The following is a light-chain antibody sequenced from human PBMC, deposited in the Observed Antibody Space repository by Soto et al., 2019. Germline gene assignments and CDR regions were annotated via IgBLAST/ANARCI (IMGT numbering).Light chain of an antibody. Sequence: EIVLTQSPGTLSLSPGERATLSCRASQSVSSSYLAWYQQKPGQAPRLLIYGASSRATGIPDRFSGSGSGTVFTLSISRLEREDFAGYYCQQYGSSPRTFGQGTKVDIK. V-gene: IGKV3-20*01. CDR2: GAS. CDR3: QQYGSSPRT. J-gene: IGKJ1*01. CDR1: QSVSSSY.